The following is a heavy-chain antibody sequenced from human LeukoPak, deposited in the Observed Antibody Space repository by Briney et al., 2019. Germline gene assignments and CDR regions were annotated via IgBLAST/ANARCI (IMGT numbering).Heavy chain of an antibody. D-gene: IGHD6-19*01. J-gene: IGHJ4*02. CDR3: AREIVSAVAGNLDY. V-gene: IGHV3-48*03. CDR2: ISNTDETR. Sequence: GGSLRLSCAASGFNFRSYEMNWVRQALGKGLEWVSYISNTDETRTYADSVKDRFTISRDNAKNSLHLEMNSLRAEDTAVYYCAREIVSAVAGNLDYWGQGTLVTVSS. CDR1: GFNFRSYE.